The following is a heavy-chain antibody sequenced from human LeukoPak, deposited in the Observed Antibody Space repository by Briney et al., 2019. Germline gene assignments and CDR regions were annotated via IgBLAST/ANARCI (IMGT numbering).Heavy chain of an antibody. Sequence: GGSLRLSCAASGFTFSSYSMNWVRQAPGQGLEWVSSISSSSSYIYYADSVKGRFTISRDNAKNSLYLQMNSLRAEDTAVYYCARDITEYSYFDYWGQGTLVTVSS. CDR2: ISSSSSYI. J-gene: IGHJ4*02. CDR1: GFTFSSYS. CDR3: ARDITEYSYFDY. V-gene: IGHV3-21*01. D-gene: IGHD1-14*01.